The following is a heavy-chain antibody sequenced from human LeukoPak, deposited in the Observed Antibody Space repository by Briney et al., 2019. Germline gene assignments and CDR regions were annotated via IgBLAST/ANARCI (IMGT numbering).Heavy chain of an antibody. CDR1: GYTFTGYY. CDR3: ARDWLEHVDIVATSYYYYMDV. V-gene: IGHV1-2*02. Sequence: ASVKVSCKASGYTFTGYYMHWVRQAPGQGLEWMGWINPNSGGTNYAQKFQGRVTMTRDTSISTAYMELSRLRSDDTAVYYCARDWLEHVDIVATSYYYYMDVWGKGTTVTISS. CDR2: INPNSGGT. J-gene: IGHJ6*03. D-gene: IGHD5-12*01.